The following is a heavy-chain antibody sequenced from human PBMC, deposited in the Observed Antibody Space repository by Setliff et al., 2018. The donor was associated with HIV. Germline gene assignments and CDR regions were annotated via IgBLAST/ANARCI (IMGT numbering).Heavy chain of an antibody. CDR3: ARGQNGGISGVD. J-gene: IGHJ4*02. CDR1: GYTFTDYY. D-gene: IGHD3-3*01. V-gene: IGHV1-2*02. CDR2: IHPSSGGT. Sequence: ASVKVSCKASGYTFTDYYMHWVRQAPGQGLEWMGWIHPSSGGTNYAQKFQGRVTMTRDTSISTAYMELSRLRSDDTAVYYCARGQNGGISGVDWGQGTLVTVSS.